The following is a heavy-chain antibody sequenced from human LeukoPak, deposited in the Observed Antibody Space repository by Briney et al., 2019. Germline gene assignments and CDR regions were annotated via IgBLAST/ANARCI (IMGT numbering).Heavy chain of an antibody. CDR2: IRSKAYGGTT. CDR3: TRDSFTNYDFWSGYYTYYYYYGMDV. Sequence: GGSLRLSCAASGFTVSSNYMSWVRQAPGKGLEWVGFIRSKAYGGTTEYAASVKGRFTISRDDSKSIAYLQMNSLKTEDTAVYYCTRDSFTNYDFWSGYYTYYYYYGMDVWGQGTTVTVSS. D-gene: IGHD3-3*01. CDR1: GFTVSSNY. V-gene: IGHV3-49*04. J-gene: IGHJ6*02.